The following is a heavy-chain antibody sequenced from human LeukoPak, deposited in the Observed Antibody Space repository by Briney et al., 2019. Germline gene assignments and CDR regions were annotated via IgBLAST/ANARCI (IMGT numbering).Heavy chain of an antibody. V-gene: IGHV1-2*02. J-gene: IGHJ6*03. CDR1: GYTFTGYY. D-gene: IGHD5-12*01. Sequence: GASVKVSCKASGYTFTGYYMHWVRQAPGQGLEWMGWINPNSGGTNYAQKFQGRVTMTRGTSISTAYMELSRLRSDDTAVYYCARVTGQWLRDYYYYMDVWGKGTTVTVSS. CDR2: INPNSGGT. CDR3: ARVTGQWLRDYYYYMDV.